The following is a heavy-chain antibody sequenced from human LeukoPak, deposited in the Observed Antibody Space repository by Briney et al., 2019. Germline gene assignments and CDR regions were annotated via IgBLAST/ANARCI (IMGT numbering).Heavy chain of an antibody. CDR1: GGSISSGDYY. CDR3: ARGRFLEWLGTYYFDY. J-gene: IGHJ4*02. V-gene: IGHV4-30-4*08. CDR2: IYYSGST. Sequence: SQTLSLTCTVSGGSISSGDYYWSWIRQPPGKGLEWIGYIYYSGSTYYNPSLKSRVTISVDTSKNQLPLKLSSVTAADTAVYYCARGRFLEWLGTYYFDYWGQGTLVTVSS. D-gene: IGHD3-3*01.